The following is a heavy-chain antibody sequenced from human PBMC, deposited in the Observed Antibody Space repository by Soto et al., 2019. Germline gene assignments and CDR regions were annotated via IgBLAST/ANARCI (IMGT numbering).Heavy chain of an antibody. CDR3: ATQEVGGSYVYTFDP. Sequence: ASETLSLTCTVSGGSLTSSSYYWGWIRQPPGKGLEWIGSIYYSGSTYYNPSLKSRVTISVDTSKNQFSLKLSSVTAADTAVYYCATQEVGGSYVYTFDPWGQGTLVTVSS. J-gene: IGHJ5*02. CDR1: GGSLTSSSYY. V-gene: IGHV4-39*01. D-gene: IGHD1-26*01. CDR2: IYYSGST.